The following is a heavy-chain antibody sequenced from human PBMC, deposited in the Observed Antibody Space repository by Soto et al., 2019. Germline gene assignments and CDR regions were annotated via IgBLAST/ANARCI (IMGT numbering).Heavy chain of an antibody. CDR1: GFTFSSYG. V-gene: IGHV3-33*01. CDR2: IWYDGSNK. D-gene: IGHD2-21*02. CDR3: AREGAFWCGGDCYSGIGIDY. J-gene: IGHJ4*02. Sequence: QVQLVASGGGVVQPGRSLRLSCAASGFTFSSYGMHWVRQAPGKGLEWVSVIWYDGSNKYYADSVKGRFTISRDNSKKTLYLPMDRLRSEDTAVYYCAREGAFWCGGDCYSGIGIDYWGQGTLLTVCS.